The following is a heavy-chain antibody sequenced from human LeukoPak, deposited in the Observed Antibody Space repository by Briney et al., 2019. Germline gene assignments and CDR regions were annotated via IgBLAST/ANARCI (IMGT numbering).Heavy chain of an antibody. CDR1: GGTFSSYA. J-gene: IGHJ4*02. CDR2: SIPTFGTA. CDR3: ARALGYCSGGSCYSGFDY. V-gene: IGHV1-69*05. D-gene: IGHD2-15*01. Sequence: SSVKVSCKASGGTFSSYAISWVRQAPGQGLEWMGGSIPTFGTANYAQKFQGRVTITTDESTSTAYMELSSLRSEDTAVYYCARALGYCSGGSCYSGFDYWGQGTLVTVSS.